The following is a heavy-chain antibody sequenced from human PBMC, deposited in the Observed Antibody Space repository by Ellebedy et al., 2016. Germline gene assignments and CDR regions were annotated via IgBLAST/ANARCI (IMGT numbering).Heavy chain of an antibody. D-gene: IGHD6-19*01. Sequence: GGSLRLSCAASGFTFTSYSIDWVRQAPGKGLEWVSSISRTATYIFYADSLNGRFTISRDNTTNSLSLLISSLRIKDTAVYYCASRAIAGADTDPPIDYYYGMDVWGQGTTVTVSS. V-gene: IGHV3-21*06. J-gene: IGHJ6*02. CDR3: ASRAIAGADTDPPIDYYYGMDV. CDR1: GFTFTSYS. CDR2: ISRTATYI.